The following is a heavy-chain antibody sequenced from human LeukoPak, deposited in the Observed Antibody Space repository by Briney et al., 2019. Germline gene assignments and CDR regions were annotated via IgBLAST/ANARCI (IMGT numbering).Heavy chain of an antibody. CDR3: ARDSRPYYYDSSGSMVLDY. CDR2: INPNSGGT. J-gene: IGHJ4*02. V-gene: IGHV1-2*06. CDR1: GYTFTGYY. D-gene: IGHD3-22*01. Sequence: ASVKVSCKASGYTFTGYYMHWVRQAPGQGLEWMGRINPNSGGTNYAQKFQGRVTMTRDTSISTAYMGLSRLRSDDTAVYYCARDSRPYYYDSSGSMVLDYWGQGTLVTVSS.